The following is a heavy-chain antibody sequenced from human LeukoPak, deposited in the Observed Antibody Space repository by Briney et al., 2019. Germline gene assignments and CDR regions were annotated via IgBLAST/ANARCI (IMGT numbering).Heavy chain of an antibody. D-gene: IGHD4-23*01. J-gene: IGHJ4*02. CDR2: ISGSGGST. Sequence: PGGSLRLSCVASGFTFSSYGMSWVRQAPGKGLEWVSAISGSGGSTYYADSVKGRFTISRDNAKNSLYLQMNSLRAEDTAVYYCARDEDGGNTLDYWGQGTLVTVSS. CDR3: ARDEDGGNTLDY. CDR1: GFTFSSYG. V-gene: IGHV3-23*01.